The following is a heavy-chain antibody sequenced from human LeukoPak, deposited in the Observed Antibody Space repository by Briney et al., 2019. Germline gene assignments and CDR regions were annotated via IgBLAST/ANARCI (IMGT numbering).Heavy chain of an antibody. CDR3: ARQLGVGVWALDS. CDR2: VFHKGNT. D-gene: IGHD3-3*01. CDR1: GDSITSGHFW. Sequence: SETLSLTCTVSGDSITSGHFWWGWIRQPPGKGLEWLGIVFHKGNTHFHSSFKSRVSVSADTSKNQISPRLSAVTAEDTAVYYCARQLGVGVWALDSWGQGILVTVSS. V-gene: IGHV4-39*01. J-gene: IGHJ4*02.